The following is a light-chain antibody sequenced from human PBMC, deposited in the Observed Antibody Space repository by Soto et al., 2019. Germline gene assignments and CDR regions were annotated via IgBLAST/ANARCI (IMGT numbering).Light chain of an antibody. CDR2: WAS. Sequence: DIVMTQSPDSLAVSLGERATINCKSSQSVLYSSNNKNYLAWYQQKPGQPPKLLISWASTRESGVPDRFSGSGSGTDFPLTISSLQAEDVAVYYCQQYYSTPLTFGGGTKVEI. V-gene: IGKV4-1*01. J-gene: IGKJ4*01. CDR1: QSVLYSSNNKNY. CDR3: QQYYSTPLT.